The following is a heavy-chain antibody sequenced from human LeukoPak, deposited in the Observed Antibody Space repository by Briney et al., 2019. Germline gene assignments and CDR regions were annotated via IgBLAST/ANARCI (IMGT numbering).Heavy chain of an antibody. D-gene: IGHD3-22*01. Sequence: GGSLRLSCAASGFTFSSYAMSWVRQAPGKGLEWVSVISGSGGSTHYSDSVKGRFTISRDTSKNTLYLQLNSLRAEDTAVYYCARPHYYDGSGYLDYWGQGTLVTVSS. V-gene: IGHV3-23*01. CDR2: ISGSGGST. CDR3: ARPHYYDGSGYLDY. CDR1: GFTFSSYA. J-gene: IGHJ4*02.